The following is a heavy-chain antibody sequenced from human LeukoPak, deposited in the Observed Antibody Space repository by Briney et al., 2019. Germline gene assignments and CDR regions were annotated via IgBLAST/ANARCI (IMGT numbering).Heavy chain of an antibody. V-gene: IGHV3-7*01. CDR3: ARDGCGSCYSA. J-gene: IGHJ5*02. D-gene: IGHD2-15*01. Sequence: GGSLSLSCAASGFTFSNYWISWVRQAPGKGLEWVANIKQDGSEKYYVDSVKGRFTISRDNAKNSLYLQMNSLRAEDTAVYYCARDGCGSCYSAWGQGTLVTVSS. CDR1: GFTFSNYW. CDR2: IKQDGSEK.